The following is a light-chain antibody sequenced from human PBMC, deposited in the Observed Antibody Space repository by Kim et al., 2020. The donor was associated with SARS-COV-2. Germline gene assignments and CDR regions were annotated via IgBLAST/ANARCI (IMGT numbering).Light chain of an antibody. CDR3: QQYGGSPRT. CDR2: GAS. Sequence: SSSSLAWYQQKPGQAPRLLIYGASSRATGIPDRFSGSGSGTDFTLTISRLEPEDFAVYYCQQYGGSPRTFGQGTKVEIK. CDR1: SSSS. V-gene: IGKV3-20*01. J-gene: IGKJ1*01.